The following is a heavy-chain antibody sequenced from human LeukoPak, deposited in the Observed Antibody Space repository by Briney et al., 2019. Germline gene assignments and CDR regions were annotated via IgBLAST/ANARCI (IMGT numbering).Heavy chain of an antibody. D-gene: IGHD3-22*01. V-gene: IGHV3-33*01. J-gene: IGHJ4*02. CDR1: RFTFSSYG. CDR3: ARSPMKSYYYDSSGYYPKYYFDY. Sequence: GGSLRLSCAASRFTFSSYGMHWVRQAPGKGLEWVAVVWYAGSNKYYAESVKGRFTIYRDNSKNTLYLQMNSLRAEDSAMYYCARSPMKSYYYDSSGYYPKYYFDYWGQGALVTVSS. CDR2: VWYAGSNK.